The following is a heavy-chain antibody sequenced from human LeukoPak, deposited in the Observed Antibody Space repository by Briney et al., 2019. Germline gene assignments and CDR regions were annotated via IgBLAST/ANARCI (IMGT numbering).Heavy chain of an antibody. CDR1: GFSFSSSG. V-gene: IGHV3-30*02. CDR2: TRFDDSYK. J-gene: IGHJ5*02. CDR3: AKSSAGITWFDP. Sequence: PGGSLRLSCAASGFSFSSSGMHWVRQAPGKGPEWVAFTRFDDSYKAYGDSVKGRFIISRDNSKNTLYLQMDSLRSDDTAVYYCAKSSAGITWFDPWGQGTLVTVSS. D-gene: IGHD1-1*01.